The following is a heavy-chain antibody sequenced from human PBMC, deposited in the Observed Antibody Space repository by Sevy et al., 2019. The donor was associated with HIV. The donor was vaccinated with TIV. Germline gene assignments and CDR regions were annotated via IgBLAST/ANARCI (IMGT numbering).Heavy chain of an antibody. J-gene: IGHJ5*02. CDR2: IYYSGST. CDR1: GGSISNYY. D-gene: IGHD3-22*01. V-gene: IGHV4-59*01. CDR3: GRFASGSDSGGYYNWFDP. Sequence: SETLSLTCTVSGGSISNYYWSWIRQSPGKGLEWIGYIYYSGSTNYNPSLKSRVTISIDTSKTQFSLKLRSVTAADTAGYYCGRFASGSDSGGYYNWFDPWGQGTLVTVSS.